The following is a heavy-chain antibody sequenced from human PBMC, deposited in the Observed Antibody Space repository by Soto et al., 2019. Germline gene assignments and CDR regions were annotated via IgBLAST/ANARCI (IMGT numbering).Heavy chain of an antibody. Sequence: SETLSLTCTVSGGSISGGDYYWSWIRQPPGKGLEWIGYIFYSGSTYYSPSLKSRLSISVDTSKNQFSLKLSSVTTADTAVYYCARAESGNWYAYLDYWGQGTLVTVSS. J-gene: IGHJ4*02. V-gene: IGHV4-30-4*01. CDR1: GGSISGGDYY. CDR3: ARAESGNWYAYLDY. D-gene: IGHD6-13*01. CDR2: IFYSGST.